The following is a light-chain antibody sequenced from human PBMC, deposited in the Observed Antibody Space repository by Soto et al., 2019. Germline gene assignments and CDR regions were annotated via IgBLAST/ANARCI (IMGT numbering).Light chain of an antibody. Sequence: QAVLTQPPSVFCAPGQRVTISCTGSSSNIGAGYAVNWYQQLPGTAPKLIIYGNNNRPSGVPDRCSGSESGTSGSLAITVLLAEDEADYYCQSYDTGPRGVFGTGSKVT. V-gene: IGLV1-40*01. CDR2: GNN. J-gene: IGLJ1*01. CDR1: SSNIGAGYA. CDR3: QSYDTGPRGV.